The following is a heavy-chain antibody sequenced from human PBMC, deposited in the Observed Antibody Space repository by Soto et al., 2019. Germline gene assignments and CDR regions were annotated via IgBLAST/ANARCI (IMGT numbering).Heavy chain of an antibody. D-gene: IGHD6-19*01. CDR1: GFIFSSYG. V-gene: IGHV3-30*03. J-gene: IGHJ4*02. Sequence: PGGSLRLSCAASGFIFSSYGIHWVRQAPGKGLEWVAVISYDGNNEHYAASVKGRFTISRDDSKNTAYLQMNSLKTEDTAVYYCTRRDSGGGYWGQGTLVTVSS. CDR3: TRRDSGGGY. CDR2: ISYDGNNE.